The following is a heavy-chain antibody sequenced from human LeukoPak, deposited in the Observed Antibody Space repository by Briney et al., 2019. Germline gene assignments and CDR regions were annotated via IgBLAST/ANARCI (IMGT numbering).Heavy chain of an antibody. CDR1: GHTFTGYY. Sequence: ASVKVSYKASGHTFTGYYMHWVRQAPGQGLEWMGWINPNSGGTNYAQKFQGRVTMTRDTSISTAYMELSRLRSDDTAVYYCARDGVTIFGVVNYYMNVWGKGTTVTVSS. CDR2: INPNSGGT. CDR3: ARDGVTIFGVVNYYMNV. V-gene: IGHV1-2*02. J-gene: IGHJ6*03. D-gene: IGHD3-3*01.